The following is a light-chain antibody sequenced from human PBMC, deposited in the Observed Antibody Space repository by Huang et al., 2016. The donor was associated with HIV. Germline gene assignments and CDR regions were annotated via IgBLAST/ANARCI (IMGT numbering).Light chain of an antibody. V-gene: IGKV3-20*01. CDR1: QSVRSSY. J-gene: IGKJ3*01. CDR2: GAS. CDR3: QQYGTSPLT. Sequence: EIVLTQSPGTLSVSPGERATLSCRASQSVRSSYLAWYQQKPGQAPRLLIFGASSRATGIPDRFSGSGSGTDFTLTISRLAPEDFAVYYCQQYGTSPLTFGPGTKVDIK.